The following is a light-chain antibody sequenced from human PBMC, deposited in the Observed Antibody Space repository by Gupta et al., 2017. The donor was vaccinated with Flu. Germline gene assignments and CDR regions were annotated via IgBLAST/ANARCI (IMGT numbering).Light chain of an antibody. CDR2: KAS. V-gene: IGKV1-5*03. J-gene: IGKJ1*01. CDR1: ESINYW. Sequence: LQMTQSPSTLSASVGDRVTITCRASESINYWLAWYQQKPGKAPKLLIYKASNLERGVPPRFSGSGSGTEFTLTINSLQPDDFAIYYCQQYSIYSRTFGQGTTVEIK. CDR3: QQYSIYSRT.